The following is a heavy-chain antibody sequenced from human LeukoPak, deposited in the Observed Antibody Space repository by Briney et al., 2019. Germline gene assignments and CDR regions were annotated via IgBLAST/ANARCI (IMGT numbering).Heavy chain of an antibody. V-gene: IGHV4-4*07. D-gene: IGHD7-27*01. Sequence: SETLSLTCTASGGSISSYYWSWIRQPAGKGLEWIGRIYTSGSTNYNPSLKSRLTISVDKSKNQFSLLLITVPPADAAAVFCARQAWGWGYFDYWGQGTLVTVSS. J-gene: IGHJ4*02. CDR1: GGSISSYY. CDR3: ARQAWGWGYFDY. CDR2: IYTSGST.